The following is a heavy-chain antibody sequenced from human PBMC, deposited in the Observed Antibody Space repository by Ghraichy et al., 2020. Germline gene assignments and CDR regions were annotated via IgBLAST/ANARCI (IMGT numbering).Heavy chain of an antibody. CDR2: LWSDGTTE. D-gene: IGHD3-22*01. CDR3: AREGEYFLDGSGYYILDY. CDR1: GFIFENYG. J-gene: IGHJ4*02. Sequence: GGSLRLSCTASGFIFENYGFHWVRQPPGKGLEWVAALWSDGTTEHYADSVKGRFTISRDTSKSTLYLQMNGLRAEDTAVYYCAREGEYFLDGSGYYILDYWGQGTLVTVSS. V-gene: IGHV3-33*01.